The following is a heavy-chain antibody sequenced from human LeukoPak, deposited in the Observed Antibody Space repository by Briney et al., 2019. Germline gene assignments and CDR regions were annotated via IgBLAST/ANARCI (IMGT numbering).Heavy chain of an antibody. Sequence: PGGSLRLSCAASGFTFSSYWMHWVRQAPGKGLVWVSHINSDGSSTSYADSVKGRFTISRDNAKNTLYLQMNSLRAGDTAVYYCAKGGGYSSSPDDYWGQGTLVTVSS. CDR2: INSDGSST. J-gene: IGHJ4*02. D-gene: IGHD6-13*01. V-gene: IGHV3-74*01. CDR1: GFTFSSYW. CDR3: AKGGGYSSSPDDY.